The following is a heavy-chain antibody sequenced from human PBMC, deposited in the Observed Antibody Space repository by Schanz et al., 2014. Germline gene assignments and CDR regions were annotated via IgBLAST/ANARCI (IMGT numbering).Heavy chain of an antibody. Sequence: EVQLVESGGGLVQPGGSLRLSCVASGVTFSSYAMSWVRQASGKGLEWVSAISGSGGSTYYADSVKGRFTISRDNSKNTVYLQMNSLRGEDTGMYYCARGDPVAGLDYWGRGTLVTVSS. CDR1: GVTFSSYA. V-gene: IGHV3-23*04. CDR3: ARGDPVAGLDY. J-gene: IGHJ4*02. CDR2: ISGSGGST.